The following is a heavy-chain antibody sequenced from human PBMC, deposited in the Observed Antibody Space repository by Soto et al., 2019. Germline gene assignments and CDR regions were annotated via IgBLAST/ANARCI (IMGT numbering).Heavy chain of an antibody. D-gene: IGHD6-19*01. Sequence: SETLSLTCAVYGGSFSSYYWKLIRQSPGKGLEWIGEVNHSGGTNYNPSLKSRVTLSVDTSKNQFSLRLTSVTAADTGIYYCTRGRYSSGWRDYYYFGLDVWGQGTTVTVSS. CDR3: TRGRYSSGWRDYYYFGLDV. V-gene: IGHV4-34*01. J-gene: IGHJ6*02. CDR1: GGSFSSYY. CDR2: VNHSGGT.